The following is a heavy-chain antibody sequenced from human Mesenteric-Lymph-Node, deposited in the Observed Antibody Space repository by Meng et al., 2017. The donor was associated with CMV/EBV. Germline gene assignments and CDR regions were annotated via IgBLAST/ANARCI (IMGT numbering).Heavy chain of an antibody. Sequence: GESLKISCVASGFTFSSYAMSWVRQAPGKGLEWVSGISGSGGSTYYAGSVKGRFTFSTDTSKNTLYLQVNSLRAEDTAVYYCAKRDTTSAWGQGTLVTVSS. CDR3: AKRDTTSA. CDR1: GFTFSSYA. V-gene: IGHV3-23*01. CDR2: ISGSGGST. J-gene: IGHJ5*02. D-gene: IGHD5-18*01.